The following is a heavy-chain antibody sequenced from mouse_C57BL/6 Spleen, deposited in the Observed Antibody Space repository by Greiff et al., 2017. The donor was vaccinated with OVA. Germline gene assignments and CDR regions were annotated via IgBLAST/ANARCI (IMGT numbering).Heavy chain of an antibody. Sequence: QVQLQQPGAELVKPGASVKLSCKASSYTFTSYWMQWVKQRPGQGLEWIGEIDPSDSYTNYNQKFKGKATLTVDTSSSTAYMQLSSLTSEDSAVYYCARRAAQAYFDYWGQGTTLTVSS. CDR3: ARRAAQAYFDY. V-gene: IGHV1-50*01. D-gene: IGHD3-2*02. CDR1: SYTFTSYW. CDR2: IDPSDSYT. J-gene: IGHJ2*01.